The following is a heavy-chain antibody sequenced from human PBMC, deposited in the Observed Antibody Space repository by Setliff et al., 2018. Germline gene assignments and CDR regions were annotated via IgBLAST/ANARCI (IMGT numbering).Heavy chain of an antibody. J-gene: IGHJ3*02. CDR3: ASHEPWLWNAFDI. V-gene: IGHV3-48*04. CDR2: ISGSSSTI. D-gene: IGHD6-19*01. CDR1: GFTFSSLW. Sequence: PGGSLRLSCAASGFTFSSLWMSWVRQAPGRGLEWVASISGSSSTIYYADSVKGRFTISRDNAKNSLYLQMNSLRAEDTAVYYCASHEPWLWNAFDIWGQGTMVTVSS.